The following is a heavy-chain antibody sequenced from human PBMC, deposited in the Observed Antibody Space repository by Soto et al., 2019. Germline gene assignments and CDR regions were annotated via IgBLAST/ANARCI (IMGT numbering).Heavy chain of an antibody. CDR3: ARGARYYYFDY. D-gene: IGHD2-21*01. Sequence: ASVKVSCKASGYTFTSYYMHWVRQAPGQGLEWMGIINPSGGTNYAQKFQGWVTMTRDTSISTAYMELSRLRSDDTAVYYCARGARYYYFDYWGQGTLVTVSS. V-gene: IGHV1-2*04. CDR2: INPSGGT. CDR1: GYTFTSYY. J-gene: IGHJ4*02.